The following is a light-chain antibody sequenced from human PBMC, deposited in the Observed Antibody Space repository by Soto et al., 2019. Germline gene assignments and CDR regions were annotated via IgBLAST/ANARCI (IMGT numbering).Light chain of an antibody. Sequence: EIVMTQSPAPLSVSPGERATLSCRASQSVSSNLAWYQQKPGQAPRLLIYGASTRATGIPARFSGSGSGTEFTLTISSLQSEDFAVYYCQQYNSWPPATFGQGTKVDIK. CDR3: QQYNSWPPAT. CDR2: GAS. CDR1: QSVSSN. V-gene: IGKV3-15*01. J-gene: IGKJ1*01.